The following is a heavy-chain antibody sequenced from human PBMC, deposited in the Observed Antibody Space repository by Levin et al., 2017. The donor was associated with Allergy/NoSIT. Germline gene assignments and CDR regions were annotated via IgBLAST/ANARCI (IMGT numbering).Heavy chain of an antibody. Sequence: GGSLRLSCAASGFTFSNFGIHWVRQAPGKGLEWVSAIWYDGSNKYYRDSVKGRFTISRDNSKNTLYLQMDSLRVEDTAVYYCARDRDSAVAGIDWTPPLDYWGQGTLVTVSS. D-gene: IGHD6-19*01. CDR2: IWYDGSNK. CDR3: ARDRDSAVAGIDWTPPLDY. CDR1: GFTFSNFG. J-gene: IGHJ4*02. V-gene: IGHV3-33*01.